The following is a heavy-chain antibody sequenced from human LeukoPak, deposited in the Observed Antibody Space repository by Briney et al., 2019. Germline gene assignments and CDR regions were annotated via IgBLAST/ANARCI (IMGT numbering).Heavy chain of an antibody. Sequence: SAKVSCKASGGTFSSYAISWVRQAPGQGLEWMGRIIPIFGTANYAQKFQGRVTTTTDESTSTAYMELSSLRSEDTAVYYCARDWTTVTLFRQDHNWFDPWGQGTLVTVSS. CDR1: GGTFSSYA. CDR3: ARDWTTVTLFRQDHNWFDP. D-gene: IGHD4-17*01. V-gene: IGHV1-69*05. J-gene: IGHJ5*02. CDR2: IIPIFGTA.